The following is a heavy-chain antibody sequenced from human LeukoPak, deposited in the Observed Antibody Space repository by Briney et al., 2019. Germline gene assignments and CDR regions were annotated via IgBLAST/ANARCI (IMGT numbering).Heavy chain of an antibody. CDR2: ISDSGSFT. Sequence: PGGSLRLSCAASGFSLKSYAISWVRQAPGKGLEWVSVISDSGSFTFYADSVRGRFTISRDNSKSTVFLHMNNLRAEDTAVYYCAKDRLTFFYYDTSGYQGDFDNWGQGTLVTVSS. J-gene: IGHJ4*02. D-gene: IGHD3-22*01. V-gene: IGHV3-23*01. CDR3: AKDRLTFFYYDTSGYQGDFDN. CDR1: GFSLKSYA.